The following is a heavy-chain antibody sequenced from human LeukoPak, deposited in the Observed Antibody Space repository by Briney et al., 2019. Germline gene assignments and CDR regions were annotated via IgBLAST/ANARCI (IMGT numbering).Heavy chain of an antibody. CDR3: ASSVAGTSDYFDY. V-gene: IGHV1-69*13. Sequence: ASVKVSCKASGGTFSSYAISWVRQAPGQGLEWMGGIIPIFGTANYAQRFQGRVTITADESTSTAYIELSSLRSEDTAVYYCASSVAGTSDYFDYWGQGTLVTVSS. CDR2: IIPIFGTA. D-gene: IGHD6-19*01. CDR1: GGTFSSYA. J-gene: IGHJ4*02.